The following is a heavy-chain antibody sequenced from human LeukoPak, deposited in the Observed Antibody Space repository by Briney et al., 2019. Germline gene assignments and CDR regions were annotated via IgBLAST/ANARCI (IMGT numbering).Heavy chain of an antibody. Sequence: GRSLRLSCAASGFAFNTYAMHWVRQAPGQGLEWVALIWHVGSHQFYSNSVRGQFTISRDNSKNTVSLQMNNLRPEDTAVYYCAREMCGSGGYPDFWGQGTLGTGSS. J-gene: IGHJ4*02. CDR3: AREMCGSGGYPDF. CDR1: GFAFNTYA. V-gene: IGHV3-33*01. CDR2: IWHVGSHQ. D-gene: IGHD3-10*01.